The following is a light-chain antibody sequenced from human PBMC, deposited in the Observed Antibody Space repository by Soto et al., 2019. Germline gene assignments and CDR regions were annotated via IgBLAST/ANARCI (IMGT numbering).Light chain of an antibody. CDR1: SSDVGGYNY. CDR3: TSYAGGNNV. CDR2: EVN. J-gene: IGLJ1*01. V-gene: IGLV2-8*01. Sequence: QSVLTQPPSASGSPGQSVTISCTGTSSDVGGYNYVSWYQQYPGKVPKLMVYEVNKRPSGVPVRFSGSKSGNTASLTVSGLQAEDEADYYCTSYAGGNNVFGTGTKVTVL.